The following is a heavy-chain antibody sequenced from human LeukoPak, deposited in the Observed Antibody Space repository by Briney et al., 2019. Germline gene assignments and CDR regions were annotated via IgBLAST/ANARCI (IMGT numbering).Heavy chain of an antibody. CDR2: IYHSGST. V-gene: IGHV4-39*07. CDR3: AREADVAAGTS. D-gene: IGHD6-13*01. Sequence: SETLSLTCSVAGGSVSSTSYYWGWIRQPPGKGLEWIGSIYHSGSTYYNPSLKSRVTISVDTSKNQFSLKLSSVTAADTAVYYCAREADVAAGTSWGQGTLVTVSS. CDR1: GGSVSSTSYY. J-gene: IGHJ5*02.